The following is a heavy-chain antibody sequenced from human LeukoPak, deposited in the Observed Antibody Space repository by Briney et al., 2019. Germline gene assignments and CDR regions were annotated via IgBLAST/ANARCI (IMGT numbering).Heavy chain of an antibody. Sequence: ASVKVSCKVSGYTLTELSMHWVRQAPGQGLEWMGIINPSGGSTSYAQKFQGRVTMTRDTSTSTVYMELSSLRSEDTAVYYCARAGSGRESYSDYWGQGTLVTVSS. J-gene: IGHJ4*02. CDR1: GYTLTELS. D-gene: IGHD3-10*01. V-gene: IGHV1-46*01. CDR3: ARAGSGRESYSDY. CDR2: INPSGGST.